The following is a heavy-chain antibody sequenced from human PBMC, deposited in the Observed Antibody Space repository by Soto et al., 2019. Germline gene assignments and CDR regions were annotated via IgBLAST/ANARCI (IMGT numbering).Heavy chain of an antibody. CDR2: INHSGST. CDR3: ARTPDH. J-gene: IGHJ4*02. Sequence: SSETLSPTCAVYGGSFSGYYWSWIRQPPGKGLEWIGEINHSGSTYYNPSLKSRITISVDTSKNQFSLKLSSVTAADTALYYCARTPDHWGQGTQVTSPQ. CDR1: GGSFSGYY. D-gene: IGHD2-15*01. V-gene: IGHV4-34*09.